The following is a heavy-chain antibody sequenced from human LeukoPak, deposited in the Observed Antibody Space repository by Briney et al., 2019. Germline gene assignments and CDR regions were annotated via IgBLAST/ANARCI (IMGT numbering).Heavy chain of an antibody. J-gene: IGHJ4*02. CDR2: INPNSGGT. Sequence: ASVKVSCKASGYTFTGYYMHWVRQAPGQGLEWMGWINPNSGGTNYAQKFQGRVTMTRDTSISTAYMELSSLRSEDTAVYYCAREAGSMGATSYYFDYWGQGTLVIVSS. V-gene: IGHV1-2*02. CDR1: GYTFTGYY. D-gene: IGHD1-26*01. CDR3: AREAGSMGATSYYFDY.